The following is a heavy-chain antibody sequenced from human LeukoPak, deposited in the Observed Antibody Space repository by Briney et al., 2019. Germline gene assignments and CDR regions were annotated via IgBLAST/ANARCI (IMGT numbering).Heavy chain of an antibody. D-gene: IGHD3-10*01. V-gene: IGHV4-34*01. CDR2: INHSGST. Sequence: SETLSLTCAVYGGSFSGYYWSWIRQPPGKWLEWIGEINHSGSTNYNPSLKSRVTVSVDTSKNQFSLKLSSVTAADTAVYYCARVTITMVRGVISDPRFDYWGQGTLVTVSS. CDR3: ARVTITMVRGVISDPRFDY. CDR1: GGSFSGYY. J-gene: IGHJ4*02.